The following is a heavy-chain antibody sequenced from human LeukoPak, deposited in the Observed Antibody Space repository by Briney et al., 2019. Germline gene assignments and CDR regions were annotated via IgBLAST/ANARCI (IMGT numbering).Heavy chain of an antibody. CDR3: AGAGESWYWGYFDY. J-gene: IGHJ4*02. Sequence: SETLSLTCTVSGGSISSSSYYWGWIRQPPGKGLEWIGSIYYSGSTYYNPSLKSRVTISVDTSKNQFSLKLSSVTAADTAVYYCAGAGESWYWGYFDYWGQGTLVTVSS. D-gene: IGHD6-13*01. V-gene: IGHV4-39*07. CDR1: GGSISSSSYY. CDR2: IYYSGST.